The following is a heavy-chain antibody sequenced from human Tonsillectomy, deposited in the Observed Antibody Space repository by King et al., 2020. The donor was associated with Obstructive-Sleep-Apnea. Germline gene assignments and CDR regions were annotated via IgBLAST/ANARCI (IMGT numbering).Heavy chain of an antibody. CDR3: ARGPWEIRSFDD. V-gene: IGHV4-30-4*01. J-gene: IGHJ4*02. D-gene: IGHD1-26*01. CDR1: GGSISSDNYY. Sequence: VQLQESGPGLLKPSQTLSLTCTVSGGSISSDNYYWSWVRQPPGKGLGWIGDIYYSGSTYYNPSLENRITISVDRSKNQFSLKVRSVPATATALYFCARGPWEIRSFDDWGQGTLVTVSS. CDR2: IYYSGST.